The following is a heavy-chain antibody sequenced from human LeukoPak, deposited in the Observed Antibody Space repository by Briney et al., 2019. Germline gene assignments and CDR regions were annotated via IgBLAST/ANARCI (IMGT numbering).Heavy chain of an antibody. J-gene: IGHJ5*02. Sequence: PXETLSLTCAVSGYSISSGYYWGWIRPPPGKGLEWIGSIYHSGNTYYNPSLKSRVTISVDTSKTQFSLKLSSVTAADTALYYCARERGGEYSSSWYYNWFDPWGQGTLVTVSS. CDR1: GYSISSGYY. CDR2: IYHSGNT. D-gene: IGHD6-13*01. CDR3: ARERGGEYSSSWYYNWFDP. V-gene: IGHV4-38-2*02.